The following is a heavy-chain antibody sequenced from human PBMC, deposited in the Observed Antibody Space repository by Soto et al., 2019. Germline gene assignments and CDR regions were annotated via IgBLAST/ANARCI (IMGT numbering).Heavy chain of an antibody. Sequence: EVQLVESGGGLVQPGRSLRLSCAASGFTFDDYAMHWVRQVPGKGLEWVSGISWNSGRIGYADSVKGRVTISRDNAKNSLYLQMNSLRAEDTALYYCAKGAITIFGVVSAHFDYWGQGTLVTVSS. J-gene: IGHJ4*02. CDR2: ISWNSGRI. CDR3: AKGAITIFGVVSAHFDY. CDR1: GFTFDDYA. D-gene: IGHD3-3*01. V-gene: IGHV3-9*01.